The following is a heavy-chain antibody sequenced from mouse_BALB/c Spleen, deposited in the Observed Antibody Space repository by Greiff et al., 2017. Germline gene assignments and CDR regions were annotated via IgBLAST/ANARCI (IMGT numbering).Heavy chain of an antibody. V-gene: IGHV2-6-7*01. CDR1: GFSLTGYG. CDR2: IWGDGST. CDR3: AKPEYYYGSSSFAY. Sequence: VQGVESGPGLVAPSQSLSITCTVSGFSLTGYGVNWVRQPPGKGLEWLGMIWGDGSTDYNSALKSRLSISKDNSKSQVFLKMNSLQTDDTATYYCAKPEYYYGSSSFAYWGQGTLVTVSA. J-gene: IGHJ3*01. D-gene: IGHD1-1*01.